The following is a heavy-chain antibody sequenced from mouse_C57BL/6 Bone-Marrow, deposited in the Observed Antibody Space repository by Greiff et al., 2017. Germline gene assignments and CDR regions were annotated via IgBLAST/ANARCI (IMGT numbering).Heavy chain of an antibody. D-gene: IGHD1-1*02. Sequence: VQLQQSGPGLVQPSQSLSITCTVSGFSLTSYGVHWVRQSPGKGLAWLGVIWSGGSTDYNAAFISRLSISKDNSKSQVFFKMNSLQADDTAIYSCASHLWWNSFYYYAMDYWGQGTSVTVSS. J-gene: IGHJ4*01. CDR1: GFSLTSYG. V-gene: IGHV2-2*01. CDR3: ASHLWWNSFYYYAMDY. CDR2: IWSGGST.